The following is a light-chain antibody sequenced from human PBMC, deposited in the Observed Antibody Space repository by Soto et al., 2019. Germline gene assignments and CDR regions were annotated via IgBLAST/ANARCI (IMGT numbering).Light chain of an antibody. CDR1: ISDVGTYKP. V-gene: IGLV2-23*01. Sequence: QSVLTQPASVSGSPGQSITISFTVTISDVGTYKPVSWYQQYPGKAPKVIIYDDTKRPSGVSSRFSGSKSGNTASLTISGLQAEDEADYYCCSFAGSSTSFGGGTKVTVL. CDR3: CSFAGSSTS. J-gene: IGLJ3*02. CDR2: DDT.